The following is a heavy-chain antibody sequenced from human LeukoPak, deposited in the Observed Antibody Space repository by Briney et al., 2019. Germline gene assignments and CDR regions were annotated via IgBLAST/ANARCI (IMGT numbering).Heavy chain of an antibody. CDR1: GFTFSSFW. D-gene: IGHD5-18*01. CDR3: AKNAGYSYGLYYFDY. V-gene: IGHV3-23*01. CDR2: LISSGTTT. J-gene: IGHJ4*02. Sequence: SGGSLRLSCAASGFTFSSFWMHWVRQAPGKGLEWVSSLISSGTTTYYADSVKGRFTISRDNSKNTVHLQMDSLRAEDSAVYYCAKNAGYSYGLYYFDYWGQGTLVTVSS.